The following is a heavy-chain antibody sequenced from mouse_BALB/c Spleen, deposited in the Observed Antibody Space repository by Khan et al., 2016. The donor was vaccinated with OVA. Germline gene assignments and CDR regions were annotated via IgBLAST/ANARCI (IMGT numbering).Heavy chain of an antibody. CDR2: INPSTGYT. Sequence: QVQLQQSGAELAKPGASVKMSCKASGYTFINYWILWVKQRPGQGLEWIGYINPSTGYTEYNQNFKGKATLTADKSSSTAYMQLSSLTSEDSAVYDCARSGLRWDFDYWGQGTTLTVSS. CDR3: ARSGLRWDFDY. CDR1: GYTFINYW. V-gene: IGHV1-7*01. D-gene: IGHD1-1*01. J-gene: IGHJ2*01.